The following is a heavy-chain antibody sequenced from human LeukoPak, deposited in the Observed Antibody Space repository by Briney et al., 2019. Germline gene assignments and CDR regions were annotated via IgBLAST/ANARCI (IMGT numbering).Heavy chain of an antibody. D-gene: IGHD3-3*01. Sequence: PGGSLRLSCAASGFTFSSYSMNWVRQAPGEGLEWVSYISSLSGTIYYADSVKGRFTISRDNAKNSLYLQMNSLRAEDTAVYYCARGATIFGVVITLVDYWGQGTLVTVSS. V-gene: IGHV3-48*01. J-gene: IGHJ4*02. CDR2: ISSLSGTI. CDR1: GFTFSSYS. CDR3: ARGATIFGVVITLVDY.